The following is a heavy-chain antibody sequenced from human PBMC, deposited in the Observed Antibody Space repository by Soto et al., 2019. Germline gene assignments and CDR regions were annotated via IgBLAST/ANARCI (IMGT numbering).Heavy chain of an antibody. Sequence: EVQLLESGGGLVQPGGSLRLSCVASGFTFNNYALHWVRQVPGKGLEWVSGISGTGATTYYAVSVKGRFTISRDNSKNTLYLQMNSLGAEDTAIYYCAKDRAYYYCGLDVWGQGTTVTVSS. CDR2: ISGTGATT. J-gene: IGHJ6*02. V-gene: IGHV3-23*01. CDR1: GFTFNNYA. CDR3: AKDRAYYYCGLDV.